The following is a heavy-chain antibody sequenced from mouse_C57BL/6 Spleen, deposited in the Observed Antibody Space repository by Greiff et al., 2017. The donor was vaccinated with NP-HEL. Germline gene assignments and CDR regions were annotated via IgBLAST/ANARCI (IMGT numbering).Heavy chain of an antibody. CDR1: GFTFTDYY. CDR3: ARVPTYGNCFDY. CDR2: IRNKANGYTT. V-gene: IGHV7-3*01. Sequence: EVKLVESGGGLVQPGGSLSLSCAASGFTFTDYYMSWVRQPPGKALEWLGFIRNKANGYTTEYSASVKGRFTIARDNSQSILYLHMNALRAEDSASYYCARVPTYGNCFDYWGQGTTLTVSS. J-gene: IGHJ2*01. D-gene: IGHD2-1*01.